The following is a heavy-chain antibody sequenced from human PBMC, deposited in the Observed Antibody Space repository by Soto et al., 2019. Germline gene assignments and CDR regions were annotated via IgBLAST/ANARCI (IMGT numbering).Heavy chain of an antibody. D-gene: IGHD3-22*01. CDR1: GGTFSSYA. J-gene: IGHJ4*02. V-gene: IGHV1-69*01. CDR2: IIPVFGAT. Sequence: VQLVQSGAEVKKPGSSVKVSCKASGGTFSSYAFSWVRQAPGQGLEWMGGIIPVFGATNYAQRFQVRVTITADASTSTAYMDLSSLKSEDTTVYYCAGSPVWSDALSQLVITTCGFYWCLGIEVTVSP. CDR3: AGSPVWSDALSQLVITTCGFY.